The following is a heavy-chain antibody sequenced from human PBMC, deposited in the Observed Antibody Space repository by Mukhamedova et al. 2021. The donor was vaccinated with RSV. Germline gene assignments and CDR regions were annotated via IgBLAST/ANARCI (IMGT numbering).Heavy chain of an antibody. CDR2: IYSGGST. J-gene: IGHJ4*02. CDR3: ARVPPNY. V-gene: IGHV3-66*02. Sequence: GWVSVIYSGGSTYYADSVKGRFTISRDNSKNTLYLQMNSLRAEDTAVYYCARVPPNYWGQVPLVTVSS.